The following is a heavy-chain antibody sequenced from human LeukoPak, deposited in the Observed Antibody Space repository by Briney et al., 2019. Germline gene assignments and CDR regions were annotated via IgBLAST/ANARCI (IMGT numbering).Heavy chain of an antibody. CDR3: ARGGDGGNSDYFDY. J-gene: IGHJ4*02. D-gene: IGHD4-23*01. Sequence: AVTVSCKASGGTFTSYAISWVRHAPGQGLEWMGGIIPIFGTANYAQKFQGRVTITTDESTSTAYMELSSLRSEDTAVYYCARGGDGGNSDYFDYWGQGTLVTVSS. V-gene: IGHV1-69*05. CDR2: IIPIFGTA. CDR1: GGTFTSYA.